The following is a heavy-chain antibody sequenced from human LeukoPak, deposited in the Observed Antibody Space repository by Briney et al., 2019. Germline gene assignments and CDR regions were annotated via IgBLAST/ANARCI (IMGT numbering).Heavy chain of an antibody. Sequence: GESLKISCKSSGYSFTSYWIAWVRQMPGKGLEWMGIIYPSDSDTTYSPSLQGQVTISVDKSISTAYLQWSSLKASDTAMYYCARRRSGTYIDYWGQGTLVTVSS. V-gene: IGHV5-51*01. CDR2: IYPSDSDT. D-gene: IGHD1-26*01. CDR1: GYSFTSYW. CDR3: ARRRSGTYIDY. J-gene: IGHJ4*02.